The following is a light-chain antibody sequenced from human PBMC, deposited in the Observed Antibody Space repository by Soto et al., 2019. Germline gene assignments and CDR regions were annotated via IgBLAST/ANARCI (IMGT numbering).Light chain of an antibody. CDR2: EVS. Sequence: QSVLTQPASVSGSPGQSITISCTGTSSDVGAYNHVSWYQQHPGKAPQLIIYEVSKRPSELSNRFSASKSGNTASLTISGLQAEDEADYYCCSYTTSRTLVFGTGTKVTVL. J-gene: IGLJ1*01. CDR3: CSYTTSRTLV. CDR1: SSDVGAYNH. V-gene: IGLV2-14*01.